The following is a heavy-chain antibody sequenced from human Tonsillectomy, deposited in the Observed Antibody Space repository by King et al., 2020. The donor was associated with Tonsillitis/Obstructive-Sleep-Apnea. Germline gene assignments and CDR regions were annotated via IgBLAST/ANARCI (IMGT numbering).Heavy chain of an antibody. V-gene: IGHV3-9*01. Sequence: QLVQSGGGLVQPGRSLRLSCAASGFTFDDYAMHWVRQAPGKGLEWVSGISWNNGSIGYADSVKGRFTISRDNAKNSLYLQMNSLRAEDTALYYCAKDSRADCSSTSCYYENYFDYWGQGTLVTVSS. CDR1: GFTFDDYA. J-gene: IGHJ4*02. D-gene: IGHD2-2*01. CDR2: ISWNNGSI. CDR3: AKDSRADCSSTSCYYENYFDY.